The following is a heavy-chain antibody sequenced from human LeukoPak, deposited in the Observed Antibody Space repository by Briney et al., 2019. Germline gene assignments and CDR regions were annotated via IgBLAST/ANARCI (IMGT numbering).Heavy chain of an antibody. Sequence: GESLRLSCAASGFIFTSYAMSWVRQAPGKGLEWVSRIDADGSTTTYADSVKGRFTISRDNAKNTLYLQMNSLRAEDTAVYYCARVRYCSSTGCYSYFDYWGQGTLVTVSS. CDR2: IDADGSTT. V-gene: IGHV3-74*01. J-gene: IGHJ4*02. CDR1: GFIFTSYA. CDR3: ARVRYCSSTGCYSYFDY. D-gene: IGHD2-2*02.